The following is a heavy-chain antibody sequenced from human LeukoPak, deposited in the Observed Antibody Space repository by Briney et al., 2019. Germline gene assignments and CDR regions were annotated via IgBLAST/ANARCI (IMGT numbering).Heavy chain of an antibody. J-gene: IGHJ3*02. V-gene: IGHV3-33*06. CDR1: GFTFSSYG. CDR3: AKMRFTTGTADAFDI. CDR2: IWYDGSNK. D-gene: IGHD1-1*01. Sequence: PGGSLRLSCAASGFTFSSYGMHWVRQAPGKGLEWVAVIWYDGSNKYYADSVKGRFTISRDNSKNTLYLQMNSLRAEDTAVYYCAKMRFTTGTADAFDIWGQGTMVTVSS.